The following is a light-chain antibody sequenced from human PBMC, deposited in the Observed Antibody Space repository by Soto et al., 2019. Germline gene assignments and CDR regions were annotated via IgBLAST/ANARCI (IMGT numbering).Light chain of an antibody. CDR2: GAS. CDR3: QQSASWPWT. V-gene: IGKV3-15*01. Sequence: EIVMTQSPATLSVSPGERATLSCRASQGIRNFLAWYQQKPGQAPRLLISGASTRATGIPARVSGSGSGTDFTLTISSLQSEDFAVYYCQQSASWPWTFGQGTKVEIK. J-gene: IGKJ1*01. CDR1: QGIRNF.